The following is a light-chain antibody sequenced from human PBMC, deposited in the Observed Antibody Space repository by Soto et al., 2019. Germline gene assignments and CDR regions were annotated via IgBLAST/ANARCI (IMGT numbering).Light chain of an antibody. V-gene: IGKV3-20*01. J-gene: IGKJ2*01. CDR1: QSVSSSSY. CDR3: RQYGSSPSYT. CDR2: GAS. Sequence: EIVLTQSPGTLSLSPGERATLSCRASQSVSSSSYLAWYQQKPGQAPRLLIYGASSRATGIPDRFSGSGSATDFTLTISRLEPEDFAVHYCRQYGSSPSYTFGQWTKLEIK.